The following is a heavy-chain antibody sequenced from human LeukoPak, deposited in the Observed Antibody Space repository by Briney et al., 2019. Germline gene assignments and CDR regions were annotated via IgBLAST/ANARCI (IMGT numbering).Heavy chain of an antibody. J-gene: IGHJ4*02. CDR1: GGSISSSSYY. V-gene: IGHV3-23*01. D-gene: IGHD1-26*01. Sequence: PSETLSLTCTVSGGSISSSSYYWGWIRQPPGKGLEWVSAISGGKSGGKTYYADSVKGRFTISRDNSKNTLYLQMNSLRAEDTALYYCVKGKQWELPFDCWGQGTLVTVSS. CDR3: VKGKQWELPFDC. CDR2: ISGGKSGGKT.